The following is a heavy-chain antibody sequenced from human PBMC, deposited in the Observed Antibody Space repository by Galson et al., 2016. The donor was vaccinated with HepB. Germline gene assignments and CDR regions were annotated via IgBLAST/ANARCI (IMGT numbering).Heavy chain of an antibody. CDR3: AGDPLNYGGNSGSGMDV. J-gene: IGHJ6*02. V-gene: IGHV1-46*01. Sequence: SVKVSCKASGYSFTNYYIHWVRQAPGQGLEWMGIINPSGGSTTYAQKFQGRVTMTRDTSTSTVYMEVSSLRSEDSAVYYCAGDPLNYGGNSGSGMDVWGQGTTVTVS. CDR1: GYSFTNYY. CDR2: INPSGGST. D-gene: IGHD4-23*01.